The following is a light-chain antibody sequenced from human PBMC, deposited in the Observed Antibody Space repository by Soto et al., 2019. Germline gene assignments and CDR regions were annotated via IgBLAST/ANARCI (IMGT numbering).Light chain of an antibody. CDR2: GDS. CDR3: QSNDNGLSGSDV. Sequence: QSVLTQPPSVCGAPGQRVAISCTGSSSNIGAGYDVNWYQQLPETAPKLLIFGDSNRPSGVPDRFSGSKSGTSASLVITGPQADDEADYYCQSNDNGLSGSDVFGTGTKVTVL. J-gene: IGLJ1*01. V-gene: IGLV1-40*01. CDR1: SSNIGAGYD.